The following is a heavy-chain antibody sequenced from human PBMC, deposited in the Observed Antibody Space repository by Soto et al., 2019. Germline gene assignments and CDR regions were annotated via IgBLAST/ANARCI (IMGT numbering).Heavy chain of an antibody. CDR2: MWYHGRDL. J-gene: IGHJ4*02. CDR1: GFSFSDYV. Sequence: QVQLVESGGGVVQPGRSLRLSCAASGFSFSDYVMHWVRQAPGKGLDWVAVMWYHGRDLFYADSVKGRFTISRDHSKNTVDMKMNRPRAEDTAVYYCARDQGGQSGNFIFDTWGQGTLVTVSS. V-gene: IGHV3-33*01. CDR3: ARDQGGQSGNFIFDT. D-gene: IGHD3-16*01.